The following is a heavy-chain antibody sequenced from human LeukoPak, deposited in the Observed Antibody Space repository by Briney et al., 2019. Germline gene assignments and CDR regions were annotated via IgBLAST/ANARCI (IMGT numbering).Heavy chain of an antibody. Sequence: ASVKVSCKASGYTFSSSYMHWVRQAPGQGLEWMGLINPSGGSTRYAQTFQGRVTMTRDMSISTAYMEMSSLRYEDTAVYYCARALGPAGYRWWFDPWGQGTLVTVSS. J-gene: IGHJ5*02. CDR3: ARALGPAGYRWWFDP. CDR2: INPSGGST. V-gene: IGHV1-46*01. CDR1: GYTFSSSY. D-gene: IGHD2-2*01.